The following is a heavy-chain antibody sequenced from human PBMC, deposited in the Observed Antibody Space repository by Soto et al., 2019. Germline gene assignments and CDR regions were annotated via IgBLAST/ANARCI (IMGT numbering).Heavy chain of an antibody. D-gene: IGHD3-3*01. CDR3: ARSPHYDFWSGYQSWWFGP. J-gene: IGHJ5*02. Sequence: GASVKVSFKASGGTFSSYAISWLRQAPGQGLEWMGGIIPIFGTANYAQKFQGRVTITADESTSTAYMELSSLRSEDTAVYYCARSPHYDFWSGYQSWWFGPWGQGTLVTVSS. V-gene: IGHV1-69*13. CDR1: GGTFSSYA. CDR2: IIPIFGTA.